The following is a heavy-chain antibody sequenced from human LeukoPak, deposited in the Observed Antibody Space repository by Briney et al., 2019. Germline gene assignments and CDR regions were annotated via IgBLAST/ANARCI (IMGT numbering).Heavy chain of an antibody. CDR1: GFTFSSYE. CDR2: ISSSGSTI. V-gene: IGHV3-48*03. Sequence: GGSLRLSCAASGFTFSSYEMNWVRQAPGKGLEGGSYISSSGSTIYYADSVKGRFTISRDNAKDSLYLQMNSLRAEDTAVYYCAELGITMIGGVWGKGTTVTISS. J-gene: IGHJ6*04. D-gene: IGHD3-10*02. CDR3: AELGITMIGGV.